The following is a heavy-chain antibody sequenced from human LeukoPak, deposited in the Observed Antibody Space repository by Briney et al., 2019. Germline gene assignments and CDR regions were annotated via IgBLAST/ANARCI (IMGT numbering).Heavy chain of an antibody. J-gene: IGHJ4*02. CDR3: AKETYYYDSSREIDY. Sequence: PGGSLRLSCAASGFTFSSYCMTWVRQAPGKGLEWVSAISGSGGSTYYADSVKGRFTISRDNSKNTLYLQMNSLRAEDTAVYYCAKETYYYDSSREIDYWGQGTLVTVSS. V-gene: IGHV3-23*01. CDR1: GFTFSSYC. CDR2: ISGSGGST. D-gene: IGHD3-22*01.